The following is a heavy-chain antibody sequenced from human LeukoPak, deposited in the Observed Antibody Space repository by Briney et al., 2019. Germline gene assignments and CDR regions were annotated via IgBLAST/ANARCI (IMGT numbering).Heavy chain of an antibody. V-gene: IGHV3-11*01. CDR1: GFTFSDYY. CDR2: ITSSGITI. J-gene: IGHJ4*02. Sequence: GGSLRLSCAASGFTFSDYYMSWIRQAPGKGLEWVSYITSSGITIYYADSVRGRFTISRDNAKNSLYLQMNSLRAEDTAVYYCARGPYYGSGSLREPFEYWGQGTLATVSS. D-gene: IGHD3-10*01. CDR3: ARGPYYGSGSLREPFEY.